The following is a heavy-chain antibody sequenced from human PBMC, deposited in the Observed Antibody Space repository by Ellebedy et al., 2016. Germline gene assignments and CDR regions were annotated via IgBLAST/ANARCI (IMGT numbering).Heavy chain of an antibody. Sequence: SETLSLTXTVSGGSISGSNYNWGWIRQPPGKGLEWIGSIYYSGNTYYNPSLKSRVTMSVDTSKNQFSLKLSSVTAADTAVYYCARVKVQEEWYFDLWGRGTLVTVSS. CDR3: ARVKVQEEWYFDL. D-gene: IGHD3-10*01. V-gene: IGHV4-39*01. J-gene: IGHJ2*01. CDR2: IYYSGNT. CDR1: GGSISGSNYN.